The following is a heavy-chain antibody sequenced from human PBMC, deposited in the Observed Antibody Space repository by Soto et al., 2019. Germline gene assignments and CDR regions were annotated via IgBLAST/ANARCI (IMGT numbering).Heavy chain of an antibody. CDR1: GGSIRSGGYY. J-gene: IGHJ5*02. CDR3: ARDPSGIAAEGWFDP. CDR2: IYYSGST. Sequence: QVQLQESGPGLVKPSQTLSLTCTVSGGSIRSGGYYWSWIRQHPGKGLEWIGYIYYSGSTYYNPSLQRRVTISVDTSKNQFSLKLSSVTVADTAVYYCARDPSGIAAEGWFDPWGQGTLVTVSS. V-gene: IGHV4-31*03. D-gene: IGHD6-13*01.